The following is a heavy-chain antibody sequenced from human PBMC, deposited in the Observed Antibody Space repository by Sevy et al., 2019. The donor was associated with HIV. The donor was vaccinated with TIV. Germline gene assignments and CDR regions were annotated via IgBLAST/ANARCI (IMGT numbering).Heavy chain of an antibody. CDR3: ARGYDSSGYYLDGAFHI. CDR1: GFTFSSYW. J-gene: IGHJ3*02. V-gene: IGHV3-74*01. D-gene: IGHD3-22*01. CDR2: INSDGSST. Sequence: GGSLRLSCAASGFTFSSYWMHWVRQAPGKGLVWVSRINSDGSSTSYADSVKGRFTISRDNAKNTLYLQMNSLRAEDTAVYYCARGYDSSGYYLDGAFHIWGQGTMVTVSS.